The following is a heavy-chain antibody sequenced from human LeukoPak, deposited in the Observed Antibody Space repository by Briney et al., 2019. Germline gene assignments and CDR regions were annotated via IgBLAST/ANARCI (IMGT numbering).Heavy chain of an antibody. CDR2: IQYNVRT. CDR1: GDSVSSGSHY. D-gene: IGHD2-2*01. J-gene: IGHJ3*02. Sequence: PSETQSLSCTVSGDSVSSGSHYWSWIRQPPGKGLEWIGYIQYNVRTNYNPSLKSRVTISVDTSKNQFSLKLSSVTAADTAVYYCASYHGFDIWGQGTMVTVSS. CDR3: ASYHGFDI. V-gene: IGHV4-61*01.